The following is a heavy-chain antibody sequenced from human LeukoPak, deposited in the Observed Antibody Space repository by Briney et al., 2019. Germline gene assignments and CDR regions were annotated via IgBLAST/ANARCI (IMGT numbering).Heavy chain of an antibody. D-gene: IGHD3-22*01. V-gene: IGHV1-2*02. J-gene: IGHJ5*02. Sequence: ASVKVSCKASGYTFTGYYMHWVRQAPGQGLEWMGWINPNSGGTNYAQKFQGRVTMTRDTSISTAYMELSRLRSDDTAVYYCARGGGSRCYDSSGYYYSWFDPWGQGTLVTVSS. CDR1: GYTFTGYY. CDR3: ARGGGSRCYDSSGYYYSWFDP. CDR2: INPNSGGT.